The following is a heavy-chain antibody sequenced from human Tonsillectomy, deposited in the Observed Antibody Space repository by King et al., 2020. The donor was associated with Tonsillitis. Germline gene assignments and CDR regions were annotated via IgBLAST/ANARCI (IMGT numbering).Heavy chain of an antibody. D-gene: IGHD6-6*01. CDR1: GGTFSSYA. V-gene: IGHV1-69*01. CDR2: IIPIFGTA. Sequence: VQLVQSGAEVKKPGSSVKVSCKASGGTFSSYAISWVRQAPGQGLEWMGGIIPIFGTANYAQKFQGRVTITADESTSTAYMELSSLRSEDTAVYYCARRCGSSSPPYRVYYYYGMDVWGQGTTVTVSS. J-gene: IGHJ6*02. CDR3: ARRCGSSSPPYRVYYYYGMDV.